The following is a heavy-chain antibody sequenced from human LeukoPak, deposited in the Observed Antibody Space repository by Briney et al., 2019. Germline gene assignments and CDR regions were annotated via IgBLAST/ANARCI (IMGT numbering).Heavy chain of an antibody. J-gene: IGHJ4*02. CDR3: ARGEFYYDL. CDR2: ISTFNGYT. V-gene: IGHV1-18*04. Sequence: VSVKVSCKPSGYIFTSNSISWVRQAPGQGLEWMGWISTFNGYTNYAKNLQGRVTMTRDTSTRTVYMEIRNMRSDDTAVYYCARGEFYYDLWGQGTLVTVSS. CDR1: GYIFTSNS. D-gene: IGHD3-16*01.